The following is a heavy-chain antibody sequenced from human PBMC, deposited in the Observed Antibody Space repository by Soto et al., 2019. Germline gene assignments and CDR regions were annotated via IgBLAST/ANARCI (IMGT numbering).Heavy chain of an antibody. V-gene: IGHV4-39*01. Sequence: PEETLSLTCTVSGGSISSGSYYWGWIRQPPTRGLEWIGNIYYSGSTKYNPSLKSRVTISLDTSKNQFSLELTSVTAADTAVYYCARSGDSSGWYYYYMDVWGKGTTVTVSS. CDR2: IYYSGST. J-gene: IGHJ6*03. CDR3: ARSGDSSGWYYYYMDV. D-gene: IGHD6-19*01. CDR1: GGSISSGSYY.